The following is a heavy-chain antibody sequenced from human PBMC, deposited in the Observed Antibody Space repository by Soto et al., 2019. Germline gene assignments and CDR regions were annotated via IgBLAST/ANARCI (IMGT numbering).Heavy chain of an antibody. J-gene: IGHJ4*02. CDR1: GGSISSYY. V-gene: IGHV4-59*08. CDR3: ASTRTYCSGGSCYSPFDY. Sequence: QVQLQESGPGLVKPSETLSLTCTVSGGSISSYYWNWIRQPPGKGLEWIGYIYYTGSTNYHPSLKGRLTISVDKSKNQFSLKLSSVTAADTAVYYCASTRTYCSGGSCYSPFDYWGQGTLVTVSS. D-gene: IGHD2-15*01. CDR2: IYYTGST.